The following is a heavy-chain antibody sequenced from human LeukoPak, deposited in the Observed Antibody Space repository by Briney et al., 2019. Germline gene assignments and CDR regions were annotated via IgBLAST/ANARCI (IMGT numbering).Heavy chain of an antibody. Sequence: PSETLSLTCIVSGGSISSYYWSWIRQPAGKGLEWIGRIYTSGSTNYNPSLKSRVTMSVDTSKNQFSLKLSSVTAADTAVYYCARESESGSSWYYYYYGMDVWGQGTTVTVSS. CDR3: ARESESGSSWYYYYYGMDV. CDR2: IYTSGST. CDR1: GGSISSYY. J-gene: IGHJ6*02. V-gene: IGHV4-4*07. D-gene: IGHD6-13*01.